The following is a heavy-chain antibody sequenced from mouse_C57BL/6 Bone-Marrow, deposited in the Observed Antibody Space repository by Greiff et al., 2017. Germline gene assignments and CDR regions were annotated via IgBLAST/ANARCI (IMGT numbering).Heavy chain of an antibody. J-gene: IGHJ1*03. Sequence: QVQLQQPGAELVQPGASVTLSCKASGYTFTSYWMQWVKQRPGQGLEWLGEIDPSDSYTNYNQKFKGKATLTVDTSSSTAYKQLSSLTSEESAVYYCAREGPRWYFDVWGTGTTVTVSS. CDR1: GYTFTSYW. CDR2: IDPSDSYT. CDR3: AREGPRWYFDV. D-gene: IGHD3-3*01. V-gene: IGHV1-50*01.